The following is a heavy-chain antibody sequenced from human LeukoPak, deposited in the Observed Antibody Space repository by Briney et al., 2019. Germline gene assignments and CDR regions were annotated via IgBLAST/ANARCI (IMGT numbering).Heavy chain of an antibody. Sequence: PGGSLRLSCAASSFTFSSYWMTWVRQAPGKGLEWVANIKEDGSKTFYVDSVKGRFTISRDNAKNSLYLQMNSLRAEDTAVYYCARAAIKNYDFWSGYHERNKNYYYMDVWGKGTTVTVSS. D-gene: IGHD3-3*01. CDR2: IKEDGSKT. V-gene: IGHV3-7*01. J-gene: IGHJ6*03. CDR1: SFTFSSYW. CDR3: ARAAIKNYDFWSGYHERNKNYYYMDV.